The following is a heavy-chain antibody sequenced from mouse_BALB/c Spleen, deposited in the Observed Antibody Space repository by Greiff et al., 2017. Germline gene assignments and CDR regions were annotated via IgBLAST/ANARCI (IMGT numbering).Heavy chain of an antibody. J-gene: IGHJ4*01. CDR3: ARDTDDGYYDYAMDD. D-gene: IGHD2-3*01. Sequence: EVQGVESGGGLVQPGGSLRLSCATSGFTFTDYYMSWVRQPPVKALEWLGFIRNKANGYTTEYSSSVKGRFTISRDNSQSILYLQMNTLRAEDSATYYCARDTDDGYYDYAMDDWGQGTSGTVSS. CDR1: GFTFTDYY. CDR2: IRNKANGYTT. V-gene: IGHV7-3*02.